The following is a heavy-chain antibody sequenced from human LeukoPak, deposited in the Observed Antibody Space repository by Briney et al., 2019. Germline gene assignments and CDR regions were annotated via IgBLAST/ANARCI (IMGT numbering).Heavy chain of an antibody. D-gene: IGHD3-22*01. CDR2: IYTSGST. CDR1: GGSISSYY. Sequence: SETLSLTCTVSGGSISSYYWSWIRQPAGKGLEWIGRIYTSGSTNYNPSLKSRVTMSVDTSKNQFSLKLSSVTAADTAVYYCASFYDSSGYYLWGPPSSPDNHVDYWGQGTLVTVSS. J-gene: IGHJ4*02. CDR3: ASFYDSSGYYLWGPPSSPDNHVDY. V-gene: IGHV4-4*07.